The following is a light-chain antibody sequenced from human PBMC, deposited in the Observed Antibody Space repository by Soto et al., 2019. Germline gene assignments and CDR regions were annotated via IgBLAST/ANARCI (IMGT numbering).Light chain of an antibody. Sequence: DIVMTQSPSTLSVSPGGRATLSCRASQSISDTLAWYQQKPGQAPRLLIYGASKRATGFPARFSGSGSGTDFTLTISSLQSEDFAVYYCQQYNNWPWTFGQGTKVDVK. J-gene: IGKJ1*01. V-gene: IGKV3-15*01. CDR2: GAS. CDR1: QSISDT. CDR3: QQYNNWPWT.